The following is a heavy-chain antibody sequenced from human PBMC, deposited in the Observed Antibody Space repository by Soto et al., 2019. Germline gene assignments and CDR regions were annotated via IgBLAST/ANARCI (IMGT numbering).Heavy chain of an antibody. Sequence: GGSLRLSCAASGFTFSSYWMHWVRQAPGRGLVWVSRINSDGSSTSYADSVKGRFTISRDNAKNTLYLQMNSLRAEDTAVYYCARVPLPASYYYYGMLVSCQGTTVTVS. CDR3: ARVPLPASYYYYGMLV. V-gene: IGHV3-74*01. CDR1: GFTFSSYW. CDR2: INSDGSST. J-gene: IGHJ6*02.